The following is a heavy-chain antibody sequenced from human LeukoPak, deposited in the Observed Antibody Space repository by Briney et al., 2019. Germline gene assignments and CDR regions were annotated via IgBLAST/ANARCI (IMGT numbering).Heavy chain of an antibody. CDR2: ISSGGSTI. V-gene: IGHV3-48*01. D-gene: IGHD5-18*01. Sequence: GGSLRLSCVASGFTFGSSSLNWVRQAPGKGLEWVAYISSGGSTIYYGESVKGRFTISRDNAKNSMYLQMCSLRVEDTAVYYCARGKYSYGLMGDYWGQGTLVTVSS. J-gene: IGHJ4*02. CDR3: ARGKYSYGLMGDY. CDR1: GFTFGSSS.